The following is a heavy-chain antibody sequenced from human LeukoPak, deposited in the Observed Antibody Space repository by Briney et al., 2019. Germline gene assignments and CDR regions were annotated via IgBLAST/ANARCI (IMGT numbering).Heavy chain of an antibody. CDR2: INPNSGGT. CDR3: ARGIVGASDY. D-gene: IGHD1-26*01. CDR1: GYTFTGYY. Sequence: ASVKVSCKASGYTFTGYYMHWVRQAPGQGLEWMGWINPNSGGTNYAQKFQGRVTMTRDTSTSTAYMELRSLRSDDTAVYYCARGIVGASDYWGQGTLVTVSS. J-gene: IGHJ4*02. V-gene: IGHV1-2*02.